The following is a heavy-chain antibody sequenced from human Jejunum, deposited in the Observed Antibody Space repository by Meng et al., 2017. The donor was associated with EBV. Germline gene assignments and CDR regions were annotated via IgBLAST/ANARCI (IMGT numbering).Heavy chain of an antibody. D-gene: IGHD4-17*01. Sequence: LQLQESGSRLVKPSQTLSLTCAVSGDSITRGAYLWSWIRQPPGKGLEWIGNIYHIGSTYYNPSLKSRVTISVDRSKNQFSLKLTSVTAADTAVYYCARGGPDFGDYVPFDYWGQGTLVTVSS. CDR3: ARGGPDFGDYVPFDY. CDR2: IYHIGST. V-gene: IGHV4-30-2*01. CDR1: GDSITRGAYL. J-gene: IGHJ4*02.